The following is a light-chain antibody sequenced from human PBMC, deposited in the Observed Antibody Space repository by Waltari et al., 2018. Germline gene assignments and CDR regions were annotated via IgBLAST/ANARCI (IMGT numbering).Light chain of an antibody. CDR1: SSNIGSRY. V-gene: IGLV1-47*02. CDR2: TDD. CDR3: ASWDDSPSGHVV. J-gene: IGLJ2*01. Sequence: SVLTQPPSASGAPGQRVTISCSGSSSNIGSRYVYWYQQVPGKAPKLLIYTDDQRAEGVPDRVSASKSGTSASLAISGLRSEDEADYYCASWDDSPSGHVVFGGGTKLTVL.